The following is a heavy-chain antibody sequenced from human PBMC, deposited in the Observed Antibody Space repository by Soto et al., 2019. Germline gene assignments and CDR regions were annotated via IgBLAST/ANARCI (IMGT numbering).Heavy chain of an antibody. D-gene: IGHD3-10*01. CDR1: GNNFNNYF. V-gene: IGHV1-69*17. Sequence: QVQLVQSGAEVKKPGSSVKVSCKASGNNFNNYFINWVRQVPGQGLEWRGGINPMLRITQYRQQFRGIITVTEDRTTATYYMRLRGLESEAAAFYSCAGGAPPRSGIYYGMDVWGQGTTITVSS. CDR3: AGGAPPRSGIYYGMDV. J-gene: IGHJ6*02. CDR2: INPMLRIT.